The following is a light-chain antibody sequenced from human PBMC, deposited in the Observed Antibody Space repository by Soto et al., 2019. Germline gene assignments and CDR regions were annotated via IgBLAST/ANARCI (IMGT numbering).Light chain of an antibody. CDR3: QQYGTSRT. J-gene: IGKJ1*01. CDR2: GAF. V-gene: IGKV3-20*01. Sequence: EIVLTQSPGTLSLSPGDGATLSCRASQTISSRYLAWYQQKPGQAPRLLIYGAFIRAAGIPDRFSGSGSGTYFSLSISRLAPEYFAVYYCQQYGTSRTFGLGTKVE. CDR1: QTISSRY.